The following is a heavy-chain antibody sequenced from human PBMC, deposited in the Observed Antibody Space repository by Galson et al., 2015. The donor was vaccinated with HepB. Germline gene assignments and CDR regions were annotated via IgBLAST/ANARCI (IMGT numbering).Heavy chain of an antibody. J-gene: IGHJ4*02. CDR1: GFTFSNSA. CDR2: MVVCGGNT. V-gene: IGHV1-58*01. D-gene: IGHD6-25*01. Sequence: SVKVSCKASGFTFSNSAVQWVRQARGQGLEWIGWMVVCGGNTNYAQHFQGRVTITRDMSTSTAYMEVTSLRSEDTAVYYCAAESYSSGCCKYDYWGQGTLVTVSS. CDR3: AAESYSSGCCKYDY.